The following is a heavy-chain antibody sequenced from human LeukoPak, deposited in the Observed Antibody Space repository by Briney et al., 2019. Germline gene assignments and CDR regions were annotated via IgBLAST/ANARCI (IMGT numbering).Heavy chain of an antibody. Sequence: SETLSLTCTVSGGPISSSSYYWGWIRQPPGKGLEWIGSIYYSGSTYYNPSLKSRVTISVDTSKNQFSLKLSSVTAADTAVYYCAGFFVVVVAATPVWGQGTLVTVSS. CDR3: AGFFVVVVAATPV. J-gene: IGHJ4*02. D-gene: IGHD2-15*01. V-gene: IGHV4-39*07. CDR1: GGPISSSSYY. CDR2: IYYSGST.